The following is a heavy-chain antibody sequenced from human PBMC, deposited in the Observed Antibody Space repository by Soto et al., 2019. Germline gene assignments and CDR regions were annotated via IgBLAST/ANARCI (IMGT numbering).Heavy chain of an antibody. CDR1: GFTFSSYA. CDR2: ISGSGGST. D-gene: IGHD1-1*01. V-gene: IGHV3-23*01. CDR3: AKRATGTYFDY. Sequence: EVQLLESGGGLVQPGGSPRLSCAASGFTFSSYAMNWVRQAPGKGLEWVSVISGSGGSTYYADSVKGRFTISRDNSKNTLDLQMNSLRAEDTAVYYCAKRATGTYFDYWGQGTLVTVSS. J-gene: IGHJ4*02.